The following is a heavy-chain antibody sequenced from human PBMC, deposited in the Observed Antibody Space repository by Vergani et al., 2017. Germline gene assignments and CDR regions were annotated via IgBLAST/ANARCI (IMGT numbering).Heavy chain of an antibody. CDR1: GFTFSSYA. J-gene: IGHJ2*01. Sequence: EVQLLESGGGLVQPGGSLRLSCAASGFTFSSYAMSWVRQAPGKGLEWVSAISGSGGSTGYADSVKGRFTISRDNAKNSLYLQMNSLRAEDTALYHCARGRWNYWYFDLWGRGTLVTVSS. CDR2: ISGSGGST. D-gene: IGHD1-1*01. CDR3: ARGRWNYWYFDL. V-gene: IGHV3-23*01.